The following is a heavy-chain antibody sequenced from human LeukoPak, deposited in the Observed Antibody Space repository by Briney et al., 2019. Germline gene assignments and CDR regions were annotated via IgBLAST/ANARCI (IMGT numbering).Heavy chain of an antibody. J-gene: IGHJ6*03. D-gene: IGHD3-10*01. CDR3: ARGIGGYYYYMDV. CDR1: GYTFTGYY. V-gene: IGHV1-2*02. CDR2: INLNTGGT. Sequence: ASVKVSCKASGYTFTGYYMHWVRQAPGQGLEWMGWINLNTGGTDYAQKFQGRVTMTRDTSMSTAYMELSRLRSDDTAVYCCARGIGGYYYYMDVWGKGTTVTVSS.